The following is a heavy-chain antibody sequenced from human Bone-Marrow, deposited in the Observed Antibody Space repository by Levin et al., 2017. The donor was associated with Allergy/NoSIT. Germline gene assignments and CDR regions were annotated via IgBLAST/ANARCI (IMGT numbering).Heavy chain of an antibody. CDR3: ARGGRWSFSYYFDY. V-gene: IGHV4-34*01. J-gene: IGHJ4*02. D-gene: IGHD3-10*01. CDR1: GGSFTGYF. CDR2: INHSGST. Sequence: SQTLSLTCAVDGGSFTGYFWTWIRQPPGKGLEWIGEINHSGSTKCNPSLTSRVTISVDTSKKEFSLNLSSVTAADTAVFYCARGGRWSFSYYFDYWGQGTRVTVSS.